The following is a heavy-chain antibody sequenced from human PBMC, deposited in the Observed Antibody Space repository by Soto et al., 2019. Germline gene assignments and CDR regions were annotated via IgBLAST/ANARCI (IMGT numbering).Heavy chain of an antibody. J-gene: IGHJ3*01. CDR3: ARGGRGAFGL. V-gene: IGHV3-74*03. CDR2: IHNDGSRT. Sequence: EVQLVESGGGLVQPGGSLRLSCAASGFTFSYYWMHWVRQTPGKGLLWVSHIHNDGSRTTYADSVKGRFTISRDNDRNAVYGQMNSLRDEDTGVYCCARGGRGAFGLWGQGTAVTVSS. D-gene: IGHD1-26*01. CDR1: GFTFSYYW.